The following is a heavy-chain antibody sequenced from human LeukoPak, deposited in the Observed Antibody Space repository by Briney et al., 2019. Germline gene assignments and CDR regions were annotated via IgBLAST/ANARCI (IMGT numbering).Heavy chain of an antibody. J-gene: IGHJ4*02. V-gene: IGHV3-21*01. Sequence: GGSLRLSCAASGFTFSSYSMNWVRQAPGKGLEWVSSISSRSTYIYYADSVKGRFAISRDNAKNSLYLEMNSLRAEDTAVYYCARDQAAFCGGDCYYGYWGQGTLVTVSS. CDR2: ISSRSTYI. D-gene: IGHD2-21*02. CDR1: GFTFSSYS. CDR3: ARDQAAFCGGDCYYGY.